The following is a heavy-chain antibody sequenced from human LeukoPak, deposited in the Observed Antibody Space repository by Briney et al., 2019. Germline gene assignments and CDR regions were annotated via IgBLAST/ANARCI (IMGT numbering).Heavy chain of an antibody. CDR1: GFTFSNYW. V-gene: IGHV3-74*01. CDR2: INGGGRTT. CDR3: ANLAV. J-gene: IGHJ4*02. Sequence: GGSLRLSCAASGFTFSNYWMYWVRQAPGKGLVWVSRINGGGRTTNYADSVKGRFTISRDNAKSTMHLQMNSLRAEDTAVYYCANLAVWGQGTLVTVSS.